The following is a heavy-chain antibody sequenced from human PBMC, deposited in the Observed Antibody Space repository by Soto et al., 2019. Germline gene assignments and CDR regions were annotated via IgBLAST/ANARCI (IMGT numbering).Heavy chain of an antibody. CDR2: INPNSGGT. V-gene: IGHV1-2*02. Sequence: QVQLVQSGAEVKKPGASVKVSCTASGYTFTGYYMHWVRQAPGQGLEWMGWINPNSGGTNYAQKVQGRVTMTRDTSISTAYIDQSRLRSDGPAAYFCARPLPITFFGVVRTFDYLGQGTLVSLSS. D-gene: IGHD3-3*01. CDR1: GYTFTGYY. CDR3: ARPLPITFFGVVRTFDY. J-gene: IGHJ4*02.